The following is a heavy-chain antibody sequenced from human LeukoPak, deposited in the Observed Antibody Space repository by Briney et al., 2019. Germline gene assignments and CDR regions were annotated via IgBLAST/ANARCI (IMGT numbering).Heavy chain of an antibody. CDR1: GGTFSSYA. J-gene: IGHJ6*02. V-gene: IGHV1-69*13. CDR3: ATAVETRYGMDV. CDR2: IIPIFGTA. D-gene: IGHD3-3*01. Sequence: SVKVSCKASGGTFSSYAISWVRQAPGQGLEWMGGIIPIFGTANYAQKFQGRVTITADVSTSTAYMELNSLRSEDTAVYYCATAVETRYGMDVWGQGTTVTVSS.